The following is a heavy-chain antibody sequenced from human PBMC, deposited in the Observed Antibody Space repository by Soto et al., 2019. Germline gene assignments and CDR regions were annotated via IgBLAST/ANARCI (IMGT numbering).Heavy chain of an antibody. Sequence: GGSLRLSCAPSGFTFSSYSMNWVRQAPETAQEWVSSISSSSSYIYYADSVQGRFTISRDNAKNSLYLQMNSLRAEDTAVYYCARSSECSGGSCYSDYYYGMDVWGQGTTVTVS. V-gene: IGHV3-21*01. J-gene: IGHJ6*02. D-gene: IGHD2-15*01. CDR3: ARSSECSGGSCYSDYYYGMDV. CDR2: ISSSSSYI. CDR1: GFTFSSYS.